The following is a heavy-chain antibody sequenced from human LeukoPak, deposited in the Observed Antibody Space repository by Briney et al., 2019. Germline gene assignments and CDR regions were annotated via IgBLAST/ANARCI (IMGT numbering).Heavy chain of an antibody. Sequence: GESLKISCKGSGYIFTSYWIGWVRQMPGKGLEWMGIIYPGDSDTRYSPSFQGQVTISADKSISTAYLQWSSLKASDTAMYYCARLGNDFWSGYYPPDKKSYYYMDVWGKGTTVTVSS. CDR2: IYPGDSDT. CDR3: ARLGNDFWSGYYPPDKKSYYYMDV. CDR1: GYIFTSYW. V-gene: IGHV5-51*01. D-gene: IGHD3-3*01. J-gene: IGHJ6*03.